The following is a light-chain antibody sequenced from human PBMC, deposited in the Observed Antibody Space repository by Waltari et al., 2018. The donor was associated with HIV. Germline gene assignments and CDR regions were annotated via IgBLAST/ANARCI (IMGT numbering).Light chain of an antibody. CDR3: ATWDASLSGPV. V-gene: IGLV1-44*01. Sequence: QSELTQPPSASGTPGQRVTISCSGSSSNIGSYTVNWYQQLPGTAPKLLIYANHPRPSGVPDRFSGSQSDTSASLAIGGLQSEDEADCYCATWDASLSGPVFGGGTKLTVL. J-gene: IGLJ2*01. CDR2: ANH. CDR1: SSNIGSYT.